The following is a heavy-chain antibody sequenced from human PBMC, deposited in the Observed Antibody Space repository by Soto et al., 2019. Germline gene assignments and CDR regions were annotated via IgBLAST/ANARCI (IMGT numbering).Heavy chain of an antibody. V-gene: IGHV1-69*06. CDR2: IIPIFGTA. Sequence: SVKVCYKACGGTFSSYAMSSVRRAPGQGLEWMGGIIPIFGTANYAQKFQGRVTITADKSTSTAYMELSSLRSEDTAVYYCAIAYYYDSSGSSTPSWAFDIWGQGTMVTVSS. CDR3: AIAYYYDSSGSSTPSWAFDI. CDR1: GGTFSSYA. D-gene: IGHD3-22*01. J-gene: IGHJ3*02.